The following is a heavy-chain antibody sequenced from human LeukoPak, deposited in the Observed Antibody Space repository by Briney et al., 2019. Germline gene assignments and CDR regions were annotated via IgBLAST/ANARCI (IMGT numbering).Heavy chain of an antibody. CDR2: ISGSGAAK. CDR1: GFTFSSFA. CDR3: AKDESRYSSSSENYYYHYFMDV. J-gene: IGHJ6*03. D-gene: IGHD6-6*01. V-gene: IGHV3-23*01. Sequence: GGSLRLSCAPSGFTFSSFAMRGVPQAPGEGLECGSSISGSGAAKYYADSVKGRFIISRDNSKDTLSLQMNSLRAEATAVYYCAKDESRYSSSSENYYYHYFMDVWGKGTTVTASS.